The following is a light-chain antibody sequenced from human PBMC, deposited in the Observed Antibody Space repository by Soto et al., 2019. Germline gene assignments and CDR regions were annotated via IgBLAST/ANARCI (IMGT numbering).Light chain of an antibody. Sequence: DIQITQSPSSLSASVGDRVTITCRASQGISTYLNWYLQKPGKAPKLLIYAASSLQSGVPSRFSGSGSETDFTLTISSLQPDDFATYYCQQYNSYLWTFGQGTKVDIK. V-gene: IGKV1-39*01. CDR2: AAS. CDR1: QGISTY. J-gene: IGKJ1*01. CDR3: QQYNSYLWT.